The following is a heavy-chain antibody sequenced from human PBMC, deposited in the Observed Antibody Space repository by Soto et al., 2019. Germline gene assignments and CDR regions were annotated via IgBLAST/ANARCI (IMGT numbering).Heavy chain of an antibody. D-gene: IGHD2-15*01. CDR1: GGSFSGYY. V-gene: IGHV4-34*01. J-gene: IGHJ4*02. CDR3: ARGSCSGGGCYSPTRLYFDY. Sequence: PSETLSLTCAVYGGSFSGYYWSWIRQPPGKGLEWIGEINHSGSTNYNPSLKSRVTISVDTSKNQFSLKLSSVTAADTAVYYCARGSCSGGGCYSPTRLYFDYWGQGTLVTVSS. CDR2: INHSGST.